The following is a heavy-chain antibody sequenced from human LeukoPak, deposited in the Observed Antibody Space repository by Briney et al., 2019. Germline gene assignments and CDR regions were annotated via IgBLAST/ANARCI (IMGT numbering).Heavy chain of an antibody. Sequence: GGSLRLSCAAFGFTFSSYAMSWVRQAPGKGLEWVSAISGSGGSTYYADSVKGRFTISRDNSKNTLYLQMNSLRAEDTAVYYCAKDTIFGVVIILFDYWGQGTLVTVSS. J-gene: IGHJ4*02. CDR2: ISGSGGST. CDR1: GFTFSSYA. V-gene: IGHV3-23*01. CDR3: AKDTIFGVVIILFDY. D-gene: IGHD3-3*01.